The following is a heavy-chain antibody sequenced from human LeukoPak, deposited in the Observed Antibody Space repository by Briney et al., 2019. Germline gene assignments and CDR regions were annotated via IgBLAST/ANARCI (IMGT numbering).Heavy chain of an antibody. V-gene: IGHV1-69*13. Sequence: ASVKVSCKASGGTFSSYAISWVRQAPGQGLEWMGGIIPIFGTANYAQKFQGRVTITADESTSTAYMELSSLRSEDTAVYNCATLEYYDFWSGYSYYFDYWGQGTLVTVSS. J-gene: IGHJ4*02. CDR3: ATLEYYDFWSGYSYYFDY. CDR1: GGTFSSYA. CDR2: IIPIFGTA. D-gene: IGHD3-3*01.